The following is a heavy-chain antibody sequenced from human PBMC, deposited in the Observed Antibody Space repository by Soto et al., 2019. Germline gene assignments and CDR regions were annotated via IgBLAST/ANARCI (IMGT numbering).Heavy chain of an antibody. J-gene: IGHJ6*02. CDR2: IDPSDSYT. CDR1: GYSFTSYW. CDR3: GRHLLRGFDIFTGTDYYYYYGKDG. Sequence: GESLKISCKGSGYSFTSYWISWVRQMPGKGLEWMGRIDPSDSYTNYSPSFQGHVTISADKSISTAYLQWSSLKASDTAMYYCGRHLLRGFDIFTGTDYYYYYGKDGRGPRTTGT. D-gene: IGHD3-9*01. V-gene: IGHV5-10-1*01.